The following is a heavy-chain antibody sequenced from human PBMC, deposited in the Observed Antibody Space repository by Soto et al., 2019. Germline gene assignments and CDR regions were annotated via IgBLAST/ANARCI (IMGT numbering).Heavy chain of an antibody. J-gene: IGHJ6*02. Sequence: PGGSLRLSCEAYGFTFSTYSMHWVRQAPGKGLEWVSSIGRRSDIYYADSVKGRFTVSRDNAKNSVSLQMNSLRDEDTAVYYRAREETAWPLAYGLDVWGQGTTVTVSS. V-gene: IGHV3-21*01. CDR2: IGRRSDI. CDR3: AREETAWPLAYGLDV. CDR1: GFTFSTYS. D-gene: IGHD2-21*02.